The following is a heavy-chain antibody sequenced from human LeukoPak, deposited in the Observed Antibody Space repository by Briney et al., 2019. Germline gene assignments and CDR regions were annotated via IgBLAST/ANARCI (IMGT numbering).Heavy chain of an antibody. CDR3: TRGRLEAAATDDY. J-gene: IGHJ4*02. CDR1: GYTFTCYY. Sequence: ASVKVSCKASGYTFTCYYMHWVRQARGQGGEWMGWVNPYSGGTRYSQRLQDRVTITRDTSITTAYKELSRLRSDDTAVYFCTRGRLEAAATDDYWGQGTLVTVSS. V-gene: IGHV1-2*02. D-gene: IGHD6-13*01. CDR2: VNPYSGGT.